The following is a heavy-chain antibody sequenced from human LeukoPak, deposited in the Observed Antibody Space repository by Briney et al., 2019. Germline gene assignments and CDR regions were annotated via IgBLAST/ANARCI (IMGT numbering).Heavy chain of an antibody. Sequence: PGGSLRLSCAASGFTFSSYAMHWVRQAPGKGLEWVAVISYDGSNKYYADSVKGRFTISRDNSKNTLYLQMNSLRAEDTAVYYCARKLWRTSGFDYWGQGTLVTVSS. D-gene: IGHD5-18*01. CDR1: GFTFSSYA. CDR2: ISYDGSNK. CDR3: ARKLWRTSGFDY. V-gene: IGHV3-30*04. J-gene: IGHJ4*02.